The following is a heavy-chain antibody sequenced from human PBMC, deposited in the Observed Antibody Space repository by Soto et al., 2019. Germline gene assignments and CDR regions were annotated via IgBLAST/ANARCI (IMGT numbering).Heavy chain of an antibody. CDR1: GGTFSSYA. J-gene: IGHJ6*02. Sequence: QVQLVQSGAEVKKPGSSVKVSCKASGGTFSSYAISWVRQAPGQGLEWMGGIIPIFGTADYAQKFQGRVTIPADESTSTAYMELSSLRSEDTAVYYCACTVSNYYYDGMDVGGPGTTVTVSS. CDR2: IIPIFGTA. V-gene: IGHV1-69*12. D-gene: IGHD2-8*01. CDR3: ACTVSNYYYDGMDV.